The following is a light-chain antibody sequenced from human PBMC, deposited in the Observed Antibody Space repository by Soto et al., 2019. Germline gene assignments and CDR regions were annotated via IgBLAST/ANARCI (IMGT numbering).Light chain of an antibody. V-gene: IGKV3-20*01. CDR2: GAS. CDR1: QSVSSTY. Sequence: EIVLTQSPGTLSLSPGERATLSCRASQSVSSTYLAWYQQKPGQAPRLLIYGASSGATGIPDRFSGSGSGTDFTLTISRLEPEDFAVYYCQQYGSLPRTFGQGTKVDIK. CDR3: QQYGSLPRT. J-gene: IGKJ1*01.